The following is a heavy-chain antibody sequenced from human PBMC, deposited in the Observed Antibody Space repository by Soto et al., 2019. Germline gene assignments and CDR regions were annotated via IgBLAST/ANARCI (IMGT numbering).Heavy chain of an antibody. D-gene: IGHD4-17*01. CDR3: ANPLTTSDY. CDR2: ISIDGSRT. J-gene: IGHJ4*02. CDR1: GFIFSIYA. Sequence: GGSLRLSCSGSGFIFSIYAIHWVRQAPGKGLEYVSFISIDGSRTHYADSVKGRFTISRDNSKNTLYLQMNSLRAEDTAVYYCANPLTTSDYWGQGTLVTVSS. V-gene: IGHV3-64*04.